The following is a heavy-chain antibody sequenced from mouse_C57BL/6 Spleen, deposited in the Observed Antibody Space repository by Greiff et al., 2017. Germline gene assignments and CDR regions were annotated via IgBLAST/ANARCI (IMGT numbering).Heavy chain of an antibody. CDR2: IYPRDGST. CDR3: ARKGDWDGFDY. J-gene: IGHJ2*01. D-gene: IGHD4-1*01. Sequence: QVQLKESDAELVKPGASVKISCKVSGYTFTDHTIHWMKQRPEQGLAWIGDIYPRDGSTKYNEKFKGKATLTADKSSSTAYMQLNSLTSEEAAVYFCARKGDWDGFDYWGQGTTLTVSS. CDR1: GYTFTDHT. V-gene: IGHV1-78*01.